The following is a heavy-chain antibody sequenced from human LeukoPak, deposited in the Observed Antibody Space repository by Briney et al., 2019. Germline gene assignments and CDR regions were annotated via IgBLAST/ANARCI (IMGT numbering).Heavy chain of an antibody. V-gene: IGHV3-53*01. Sequence: GGPLRLSCAACVFTVRTDYKTWVPQARGKGLEWVSIIYSDDSTYYADSVRGRFSISRDNSKNTVYLQMNSLRAEDTAVYYCTRSVSGSYPIVHWGQGTLVTVSS. CDR3: TRSVSGSYPIVH. J-gene: IGHJ4*02. CDR1: VFTVRTDY. D-gene: IGHD1-26*01. CDR2: IYSDDST.